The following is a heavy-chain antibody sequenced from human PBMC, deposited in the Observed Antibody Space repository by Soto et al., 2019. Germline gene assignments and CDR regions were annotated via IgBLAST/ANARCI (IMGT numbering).Heavy chain of an antibody. CDR2: VSFDGSSQ. CDR1: GFTFTSFS. CDR3: ARRDTRYYYYGLDV. Sequence: QGRLAESGGDVVQPGKSLRLSCAASGFTFTSFSIHWDGQAPGKGLEWVALVSFDGSSQYYADSVKGRFTISRDNSMNTVDLHMSSLRPDESAVYYCARRDTRYYYYGLDVWGQGSAVSVSS. J-gene: IGHJ6*02. V-gene: IGHV3-30-3*01.